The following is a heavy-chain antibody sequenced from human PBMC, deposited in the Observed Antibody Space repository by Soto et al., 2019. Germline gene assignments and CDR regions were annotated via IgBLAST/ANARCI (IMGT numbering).Heavy chain of an antibody. CDR2: LSGSGDST. CDR3: ATAPTRSPGRAWELPPY. V-gene: IGHV3-23*01. D-gene: IGHD1-26*01. CDR1: GFTFSSYA. Sequence: EVQLLESGGGLVQPGGSLRLSCAASGFTFSSYAMSWARQAPGKGLEWVATLSGSGDSTYYADSVKGRFTISRDNSKNTLYLQMNSLRAEDTAVYYCATAPTRSPGRAWELPPYWGQGTLVTVSS. J-gene: IGHJ4*02.